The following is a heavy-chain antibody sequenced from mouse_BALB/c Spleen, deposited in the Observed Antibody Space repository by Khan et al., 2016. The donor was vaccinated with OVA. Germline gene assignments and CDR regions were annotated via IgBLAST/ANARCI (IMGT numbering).Heavy chain of an antibody. Sequence: KESRGKALRRMGWINIYTGVPTYTVDFKGRFAFSLETSASTAYLQINNLKNEDTATYFCASTPYFSYTLDYWGQGTSVTVSS. J-gene: IGHJ4*01. CDR2: INIYTGVP. CDR3: ASTPYFSYTLDY. V-gene: IGHV9-3-1*01. D-gene: IGHD2-10*01.